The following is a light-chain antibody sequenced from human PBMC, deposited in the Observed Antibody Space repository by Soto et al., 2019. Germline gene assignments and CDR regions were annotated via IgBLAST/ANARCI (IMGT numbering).Light chain of an antibody. CDR1: QSISSW. Sequence: QLTLSPSTLSASVGGRVTITCRASQSISSWLAWYQQKPGKAPKLLIYAASTLQSGVPSRFSGSGSGTDVTLPISSLHPADFATYYCQQSYTSPRTCGQGTKGDIK. J-gene: IGKJ1*01. V-gene: IGKV1-39*01. CDR2: AAS. CDR3: QQSYTSPRT.